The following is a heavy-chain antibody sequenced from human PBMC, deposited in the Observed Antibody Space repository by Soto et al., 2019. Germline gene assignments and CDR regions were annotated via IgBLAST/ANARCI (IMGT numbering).Heavy chain of an antibody. D-gene: IGHD1-26*01. Sequence: QVQLVQSGTVVQRRGSSVKVSCQASGGTFSSHGMAWVRQAPGQGLEWMGGIIPTFGTPTYAPKFQGRVTITADKCTNTAYMALSSLRSEDTGVYYCASERSAQYFDFWGQGTLITVSS. CDR2: IIPTFGTP. V-gene: IGHV1-69*06. CDR3: ASERSAQYFDF. J-gene: IGHJ4*02. CDR1: GGTFSSHG.